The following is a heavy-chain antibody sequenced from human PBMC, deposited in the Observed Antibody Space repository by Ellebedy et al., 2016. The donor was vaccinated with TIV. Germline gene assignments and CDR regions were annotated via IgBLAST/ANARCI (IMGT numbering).Heavy chain of an antibody. J-gene: IGHJ6*02. CDR2: ISSSSSYI. D-gene: IGHD4-17*01. CDR1: GFTFSSYS. V-gene: IGHV3-21*01. CDR3: ATQSGDQNPNYYYGMDV. Sequence: PGGSLRLSCAASGFTFSSYSMNWVRQAPGKGLEWVSSISSSSSYIYYADSVKGRFTISRDNAKNSLYLQMNSLRAEDTAVYYCATQSGDQNPNYYYGMDVWGQGTTVTVSS.